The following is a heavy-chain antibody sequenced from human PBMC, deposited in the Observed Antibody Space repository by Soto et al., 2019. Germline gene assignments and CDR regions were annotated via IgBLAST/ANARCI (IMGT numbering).Heavy chain of an antibody. V-gene: IGHV1-69*13. J-gene: IGHJ6*02. CDR3: ASPDCTNGVCYTHYGMDV. CDR2: IIPIFGTA. D-gene: IGHD2-8*01. Sequence: GASVKVSCKASGGTFSSYAISWVRQAPGQGLEWKGGIIPIFGTANYAQKFQGRVTITADESTSTAYMELSSLRSEDTAVYYCASPDCTNGVCYTHYGMDVWGQGTTVTVSS. CDR1: GGTFSSYA.